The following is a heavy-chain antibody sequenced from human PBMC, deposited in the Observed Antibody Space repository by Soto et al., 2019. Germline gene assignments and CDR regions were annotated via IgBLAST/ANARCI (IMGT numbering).Heavy chain of an antibody. D-gene: IGHD4-17*01. J-gene: IGHJ4*02. CDR2: ISGRGGGT. CDR3: AKNGRDTTLTTSDS. V-gene: IGHV3-23*01. CDR1: GFTFSSYA. Sequence: GGSLRLSCAASGFTFSSYAMSWVRQAPGKGLEWVSGISGRGGGTYYADSVKGRFTISRDNSKNTLYLQMNSLRVDDTAVYYCAKNGRDTTLTTSDSWAQGTLVTSPQ.